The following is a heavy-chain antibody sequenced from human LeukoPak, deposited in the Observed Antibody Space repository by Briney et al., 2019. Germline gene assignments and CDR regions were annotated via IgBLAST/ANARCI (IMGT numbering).Heavy chain of an antibody. D-gene: IGHD2-15*01. V-gene: IGHV1-2*04. CDR1: GYTFTGYY. J-gene: IGHJ5*02. CDR2: INPNSGGT. Sequence: ASVKVSCKASGYTFTGYYMHWVRQAPGQGLEWMGWINPNSGGTNYAQKFQGWVTMTRDTSISTAYMELSRLRSDDTAVYYCARMGYCSGGSCYSDGWFDPWGQGTLVTVSS. CDR3: ARMGYCSGGSCYSDGWFDP.